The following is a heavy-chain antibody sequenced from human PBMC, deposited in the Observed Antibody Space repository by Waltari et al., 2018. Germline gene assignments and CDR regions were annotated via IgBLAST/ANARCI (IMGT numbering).Heavy chain of an antibody. CDR3: ARSLYGDYRTGFDY. Sequence: QVQLQESGPGLVKPSETLSLTCAVSGYSISSGYYWGWIRQPPGKGLEWIGSIYHSGSTYYNPSRKSRVTISVDTSKNQFSLKLSSVTAADTTVYYCARSLYGDYRTGFDYWGQGTLVTVSS. CDR2: IYHSGST. V-gene: IGHV4-38-2*01. D-gene: IGHD4-17*01. J-gene: IGHJ4*02. CDR1: GYSISSGYY.